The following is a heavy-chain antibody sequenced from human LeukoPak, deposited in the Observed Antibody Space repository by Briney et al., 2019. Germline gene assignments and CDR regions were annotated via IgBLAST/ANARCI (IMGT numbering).Heavy chain of an antibody. CDR2: ISSSSSYI. Sequence: GGSLRLSCAASGFTFSSYAMSWVRQAPGKGLEWVSAISSSSSYIYYADSVKGRFTISRDNAKNSLYLQMNSLRAEDTALYYCVRGHTILAYWGQGTLVTVSS. CDR3: VRGHTILAY. CDR1: GFTFSSYA. J-gene: IGHJ4*02. V-gene: IGHV3-21*01. D-gene: IGHD3-9*01.